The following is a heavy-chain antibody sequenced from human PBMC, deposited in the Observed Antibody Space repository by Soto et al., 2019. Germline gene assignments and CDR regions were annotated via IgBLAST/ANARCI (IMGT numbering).Heavy chain of an antibody. CDR3: ARDPGFGFGYSYAFAMDV. Sequence: QVQLVKSGAEVKKPGASVKVSCKASGYTFSNYGISWVRQGPGQGLEWMGWISGYNGNTHYEEKVQDRIKMTTDTSTSTTYMELRSLRSDDTAVYFCARDPGFGFGYSYAFAMDVWGQGTTVTVSS. J-gene: IGHJ6*02. D-gene: IGHD5-18*01. CDR1: GYTFSNYG. V-gene: IGHV1-18*01. CDR2: ISGYNGNT.